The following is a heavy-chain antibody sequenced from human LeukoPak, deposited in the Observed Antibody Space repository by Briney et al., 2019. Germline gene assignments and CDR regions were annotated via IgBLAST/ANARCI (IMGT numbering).Heavy chain of an antibody. J-gene: IGHJ4*02. D-gene: IGHD3-9*01. CDR3: ARGASLNDILTGYYPYYFDY. Sequence: GGSLRLSCAASGFTFSSYSMNWVRQAPGKGLEWVSYISSSSSTIYYADSVKGRFTISRDNAKNSLYLQMNSLRAEDTAVYYCARGASLNDILTGYYPYYFDYWGQGTLVTVSS. CDR1: GFTFSSYS. CDR2: ISSSSSTI. V-gene: IGHV3-48*01.